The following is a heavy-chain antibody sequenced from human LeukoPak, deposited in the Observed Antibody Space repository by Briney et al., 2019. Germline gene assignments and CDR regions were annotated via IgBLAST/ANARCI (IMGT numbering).Heavy chain of an antibody. CDR1: GGSISSGSYY. V-gene: IGHV4-61*02. Sequence: PSETLSLTCTVSGGSISSGSYYWNWIRQPAGKGLEWIGRIYTSGSTNYNPSLKSRVTISVDTSKNQFSLKLSSVTAADTAVYYCARFDYYYYMDVWGKGTTVTVSS. J-gene: IGHJ6*03. CDR3: ARFDYYYYMDV. CDR2: IYTSGST.